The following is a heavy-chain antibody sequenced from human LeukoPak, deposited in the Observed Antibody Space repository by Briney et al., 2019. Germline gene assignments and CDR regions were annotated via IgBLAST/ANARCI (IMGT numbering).Heavy chain of an antibody. CDR2: IYTSGST. D-gene: IGHD3-10*01. CDR1: GGSICSYY. Sequence: SETLSLTWAVAGGSICSYYGSWIRQPAGKGLEWIVRIYTSGSTNYNPSLKSRVTMSVDTSNTQFSLKLSSVTAADTAVYYCARDLITMVRGVNSWFDHWGQGTLVTVSS. J-gene: IGHJ5*02. CDR3: ARDLITMVRGVNSWFDH. V-gene: IGHV4-4*07.